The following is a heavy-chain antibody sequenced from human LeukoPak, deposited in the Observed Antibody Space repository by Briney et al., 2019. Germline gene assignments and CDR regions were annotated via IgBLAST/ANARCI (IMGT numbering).Heavy chain of an antibody. D-gene: IGHD4-11*01. CDR1: LRFKHLG. CDR3: AKAGDYSYFDY. Sequence: GGPLRLLCAPSCLRFKHLGELGGPQAPGKGVEGVGDISYDGTKKYDADSVKGRFTISRDNSKNTLYLQMNSLRAEDTAVYYCAKAGDYSYFDYWGQGTLVTVPS. J-gene: IGHJ4*02. V-gene: IGHV3-30*07. CDR2: ISYDGTKK.